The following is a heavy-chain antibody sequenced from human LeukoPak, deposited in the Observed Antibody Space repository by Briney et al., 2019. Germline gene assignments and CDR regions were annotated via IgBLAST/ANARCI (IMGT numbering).Heavy chain of an antibody. CDR3: AKVDCSGGSCYHY. CDR1: GRNLGKRA. D-gene: IGHD2-15*01. V-gene: IGHV3-23*01. J-gene: IGHJ4*02. CDR2: LHSNGQTT. Sequence: GGALRLSCAASGRNLGKRAMSWVRQAPEKGVEGVSSLHSNGQTTYYADSVKGRFTISRDSSKNTVYLQMNSLRDEDTAVYYCAKVDCSGGSCYHYWGQGTLVTVSS.